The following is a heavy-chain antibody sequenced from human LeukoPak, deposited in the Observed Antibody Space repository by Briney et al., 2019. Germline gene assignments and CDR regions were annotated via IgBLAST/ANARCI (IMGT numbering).Heavy chain of an antibody. J-gene: IGHJ3*02. D-gene: IGHD2-2*01. V-gene: IGHV4-59*08. CDR1: GGSISSYY. Sequence: SGTLSLTCTISGGSISSYYWTWIRQPPGKGLEWIGYIFYSGGSNYNPSLKSRVTISVDTSKNHFSLKLSSVTAADTAVYYCARLGSTFDIWGQGTMVTVSS. CDR2: IFYSGGS. CDR3: ARLGSTFDI.